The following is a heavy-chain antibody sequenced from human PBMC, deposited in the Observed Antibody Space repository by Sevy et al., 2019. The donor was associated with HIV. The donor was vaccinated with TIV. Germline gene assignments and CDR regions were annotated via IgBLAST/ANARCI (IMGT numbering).Heavy chain of an antibody. V-gene: IGHV3-30-3*01. CDR3: ARVTRYCSSTSCYHYYYYGMDV. CDR1: GFTFSSYA. Sequence: GSLRLSCAASGFTFSSYAMHWVRQAPGKGLEWVAVISYDGSNKYYADSVKGRFTISRDNSKNTLYLQMNSLRAEDTAVYYCARVTRYCSSTSCYHYYYYGMDVWGQGTTVTVSS. J-gene: IGHJ6*02. D-gene: IGHD2-2*01. CDR2: ISYDGSNK.